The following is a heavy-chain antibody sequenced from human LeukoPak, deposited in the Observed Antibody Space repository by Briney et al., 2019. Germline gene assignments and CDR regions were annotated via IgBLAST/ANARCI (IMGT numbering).Heavy chain of an antibody. D-gene: IGHD1-14*01. J-gene: IGHJ4*02. Sequence: GGSLRLSCAASGFTFSSHAMSWVRQAPGRGLEWVSAISASGGNTYYVDSVKGRFTISRDNSKNTLYLQMNSLRAEDTAVYYCAKGFIQTTFDYWGQGTLVTVSS. V-gene: IGHV3-23*01. CDR1: GFTFSSHA. CDR3: AKGFIQTTFDY. CDR2: ISASGGNT.